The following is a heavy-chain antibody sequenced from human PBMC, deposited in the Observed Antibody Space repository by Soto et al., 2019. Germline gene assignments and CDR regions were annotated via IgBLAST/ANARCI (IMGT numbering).Heavy chain of an antibody. CDR3: ARANAPPGYPVYNWFDP. CDR2: YDLEKGET. D-gene: IGHD6-25*01. J-gene: IGHJ5*02. CDR1: GYSLTELS. Sequence: ASVKVSCKVSGYSLTELSIHWVRQAPGEGLEWMGGYDLEKGETIYAQKFQGRVTVTEDSPADTPYMQLRSLRSEDTAVYYCARANAPPGYPVYNWFDPWGQGTLVTVSS. V-gene: IGHV1-24*01.